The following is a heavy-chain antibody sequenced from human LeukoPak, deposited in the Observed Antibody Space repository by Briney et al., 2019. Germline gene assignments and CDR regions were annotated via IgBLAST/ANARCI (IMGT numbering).Heavy chain of an antibody. J-gene: IGHJ4*02. CDR2: ISWKSDNR. D-gene: IGHD5-12*01. V-gene: IGHV3-9*01. Sequence: GRSLRLSCAASGFTFDDYAMHWVRQTPGKGLEWVSGISWKSDNRGYADSVKARFSISRDNARNSLSLQMNSLRAEDTAVYYCVRDGGVSGYDLLDYWGQGTLVTVSS. CDR3: VRDGGVSGYDLLDY. CDR1: GFTFDDYA.